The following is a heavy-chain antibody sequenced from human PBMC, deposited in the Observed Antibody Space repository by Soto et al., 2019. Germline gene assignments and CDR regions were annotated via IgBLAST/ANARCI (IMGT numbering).Heavy chain of an antibody. CDR1: GFTFSSYG. Sequence: QVQLVESGGGVVQPGRSLRLSCAASGFTFSSYGMHWVRQAPGKRLEWVAVISYDGSNKYYADSVKGRFTISRDNSKNTLYLQMNSLRAEDTAVYYCAKTQFLSIIGGLDYWGQGTLVTVSS. CDR2: ISYDGSNK. CDR3: AKTQFLSIIGGLDY. V-gene: IGHV3-30*18. J-gene: IGHJ4*02. D-gene: IGHD3-10*01.